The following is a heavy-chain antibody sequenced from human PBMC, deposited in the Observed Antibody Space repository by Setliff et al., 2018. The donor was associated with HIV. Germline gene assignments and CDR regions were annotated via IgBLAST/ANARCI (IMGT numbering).Heavy chain of an antibody. CDR2: ISYSGFT. Sequence: PSETLSLTCTVSGVSITSYYWNWLRQPPGKGLESIGYISYSGFTSYNPSLQSRVTIAVDTSKNQFSLKVSSVTAADTAVYFCARGQDGHSVLFDYWGQGALVTVSS. CDR1: GVSITSYY. V-gene: IGHV4-59*01. CDR3: ARGQDGHSVLFDY. D-gene: IGHD3-10*02. J-gene: IGHJ4*02.